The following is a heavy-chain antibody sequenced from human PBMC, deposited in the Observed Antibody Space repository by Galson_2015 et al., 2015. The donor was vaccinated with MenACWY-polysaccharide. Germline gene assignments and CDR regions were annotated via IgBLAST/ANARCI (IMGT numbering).Heavy chain of an antibody. CDR2: ISYDGSNK. J-gene: IGHJ6*02. Sequence: SLRLSCAASGFTFSSYAIHWVRQAPGKGLEWVAVISYDGSNKYYADSVKGRFTISRDNSKNTLYLQMNSLRAEDTAIYYCARSYCSRTSCNGMDVWGQGTLVTVSS. V-gene: IGHV3-30-3*01. CDR3: ARSYCSRTSCNGMDV. D-gene: IGHD2-2*01. CDR1: GFTFSSYA.